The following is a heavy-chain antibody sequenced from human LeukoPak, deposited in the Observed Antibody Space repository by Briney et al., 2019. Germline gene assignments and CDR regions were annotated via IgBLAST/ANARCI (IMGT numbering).Heavy chain of an antibody. CDR3: ATETNGRHYDY. CDR1: GLTFSTSG. J-gene: IGHJ4*02. D-gene: IGHD1-14*01. CDR2: IGPTGSDR. Sequence: GGSLRLSCTASGLTFSTSGFNWVRQAPGKGLEWVASIGPTGSDRYHADSIKGRFTISRDNANNFLYLQMNSLRAEGTAVYYCATETNGRHYDYWGQGTLLTVSS. V-gene: IGHV3-21*06.